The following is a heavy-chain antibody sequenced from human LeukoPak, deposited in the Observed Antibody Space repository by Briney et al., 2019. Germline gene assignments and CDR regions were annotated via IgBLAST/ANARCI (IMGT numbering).Heavy chain of an antibody. CDR3: ARGGRVRRAYCGGDCYSIDY. V-gene: IGHV4-59*01. Sequence: ASETLSLTCAVYGGSFSGYYWSWIRQPPGKGLEWIGYIYYSGSTNYNPSLKSRVTISVDTSKNQFSLKLSSVTAADTAVYYCARGGRVRRAYCGGDCYSIDYWGQGTLVTVSS. J-gene: IGHJ4*02. CDR1: GGSFSGYY. CDR2: IYYSGST. D-gene: IGHD2-21*02.